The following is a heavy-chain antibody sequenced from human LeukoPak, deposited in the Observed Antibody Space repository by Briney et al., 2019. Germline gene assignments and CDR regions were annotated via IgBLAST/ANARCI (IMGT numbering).Heavy chain of an antibody. V-gene: IGHV4-34*01. D-gene: IGHD3-22*01. J-gene: IGHJ4*02. Sequence: SETLSLTCAVYGGSFSGYYWSWIRQPPGKGLEWIGEINHSGSTNYNPSLKSRVTISVDTSKNQFSLKLSSVTAADTAVYYCASTSYYYDSSGYSVLDYWGQGTLVTVSS. CDR1: GGSFSGYY. CDR2: INHSGST. CDR3: ASTSYYYDSSGYSVLDY.